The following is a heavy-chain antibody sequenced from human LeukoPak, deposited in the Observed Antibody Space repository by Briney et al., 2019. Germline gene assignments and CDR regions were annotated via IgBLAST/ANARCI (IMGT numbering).Heavy chain of an antibody. Sequence: QPGGSLRLSCAASGLTFSSYWMHWVRQAPGKGLVWVSRINSDVSSTSYADSVKGRFTISRDNAKNTLYLQMNSLRAEDTAVYYCARDRPLFSWDYWGQGTLVTVSS. V-gene: IGHV3-74*01. CDR1: GLTFSSYW. CDR2: INSDVSST. J-gene: IGHJ4*02. CDR3: ARDRPLFSWDY. D-gene: IGHD2/OR15-2a*01.